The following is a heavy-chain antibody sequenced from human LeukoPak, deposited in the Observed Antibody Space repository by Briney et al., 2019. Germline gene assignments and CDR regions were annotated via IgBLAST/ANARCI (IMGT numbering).Heavy chain of an antibody. CDR1: GGSFSGYY. D-gene: IGHD3-22*01. CDR3: AREPCYYDSSGYYYVGSFDY. CDR2: INHSGST. Sequence: SETLSLTCAVYGGSFSGYYWSWIRQPPGKGLEWIGEINHSGSTNYNPSLKSRVTISVDTSKNQFSLQLGSVTAADTAVYYCAREPCYYDSSGYYYVGSFDYWGQGTLVTVSS. J-gene: IGHJ4*02. V-gene: IGHV4-34*01.